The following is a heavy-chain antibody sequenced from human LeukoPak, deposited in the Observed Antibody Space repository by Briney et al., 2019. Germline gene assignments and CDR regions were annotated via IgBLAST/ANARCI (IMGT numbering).Heavy chain of an antibody. Sequence: ASVKVSCKASRYTFTSYYMHWVRQASGQGLEWMGIINPSGGSTSYAQKFQGRVTMTRDTSTSTVYMELSSLRSEDTAVYYCARESSGSARLGYWGQGTLVTVSS. J-gene: IGHJ4*02. CDR2: INPSGGST. D-gene: IGHD6-19*01. CDR3: ARESSGSARLGY. CDR1: RYTFTSYY. V-gene: IGHV1-46*01.